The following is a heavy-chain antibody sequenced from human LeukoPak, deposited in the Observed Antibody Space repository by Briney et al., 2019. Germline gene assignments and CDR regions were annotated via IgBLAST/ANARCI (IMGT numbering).Heavy chain of an antibody. J-gene: IGHJ2*01. Sequence: PSETLSLTCTVSGYSISSGYYWGWIRQPPGKGLEWIGSIYHSGSTYYNPSLKSRVTISVDTSKNQFSLKLSSVTAADTAVYYCARDSRRKPGYSSSWYGRAKAYYWYFDLWGRGTLVTVSS. CDR1: GYSISSGYY. D-gene: IGHD6-13*01. CDR2: IYHSGST. V-gene: IGHV4-38-2*02. CDR3: ARDSRRKPGYSSSWYGRAKAYYWYFDL.